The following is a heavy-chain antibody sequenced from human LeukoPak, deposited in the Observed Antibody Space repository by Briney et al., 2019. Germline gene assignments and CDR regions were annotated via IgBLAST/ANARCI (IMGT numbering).Heavy chain of an antibody. J-gene: IGHJ4*02. D-gene: IGHD3-16*02. CDR1: GGSISSYY. CDR2: IYYSGST. Sequence: ETLSLTCTVSGGSISSYYWSWIRQPPGKGLEWIGYIYYSGSTNYNPSLKSRVTMSVDTPKTPFSLKLSSVTAADTAVYYCARDTDDYVWGSYRYDYWGQGTLVTVSS. CDR3: ARDTDDYVWGSYRYDY. V-gene: IGHV4-59*12.